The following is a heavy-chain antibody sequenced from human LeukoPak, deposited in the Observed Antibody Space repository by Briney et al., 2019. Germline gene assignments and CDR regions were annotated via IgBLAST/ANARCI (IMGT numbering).Heavy chain of an antibody. V-gene: IGHV3-20*04. CDR3: ARVGQLTPYYYYYMDV. Sequence: PGGSLRLSCAASGFTFDDYGMSWVRQAPGKGLEWVSGINWNGGSTGYADSVKGRFTISRDNAKNSLYLQMNSLRAEGTALYYCARVGQLTPYYYYYMDVWGKGTTVTVSS. J-gene: IGHJ6*03. CDR2: INWNGGST. CDR1: GFTFDDYG. D-gene: IGHD6-13*01.